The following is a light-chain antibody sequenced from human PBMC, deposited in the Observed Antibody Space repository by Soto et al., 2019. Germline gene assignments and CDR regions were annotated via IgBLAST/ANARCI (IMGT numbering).Light chain of an antibody. J-gene: IGKJ1*01. CDR1: QTIRSNY. V-gene: IGKV3-20*01. Sequence: ETVLTQSPGTLSLSPGERATLSCRASQTIRSNYLAWYRQTPGQALRLLIYCSSNRATGIADRFRGSGSGTDFTLIISRLEPEDFALYYCQQYGSSPWTFGQGTKVEIK. CDR3: QQYGSSPWT. CDR2: CSS.